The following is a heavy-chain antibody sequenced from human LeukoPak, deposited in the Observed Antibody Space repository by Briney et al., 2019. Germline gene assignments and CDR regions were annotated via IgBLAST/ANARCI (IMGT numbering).Heavy chain of an antibody. D-gene: IGHD3-22*01. J-gene: IGHJ4*02. V-gene: IGHV4-39*01. CDR1: GGSIPSSSYY. Sequence: SETLSLTCTVSGGSIPSSSYYWGWIRQPPGKGLEWIGSVYYSGSTYYNPSLKSRVTISVDTSKNQFSLKLSSVTAADTAVYYCARQGTSAYYPVFYRGQGTLVTVSS. CDR2: VYYSGST. CDR3: ARQGTSAYYPVFY.